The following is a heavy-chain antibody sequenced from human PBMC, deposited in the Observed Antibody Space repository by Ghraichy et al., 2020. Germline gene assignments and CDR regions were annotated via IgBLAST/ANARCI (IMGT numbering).Heavy chain of an antibody. CDR3: ARGAMTGYFDS. D-gene: IGHD3-9*01. CDR2: ISGYNGNT. J-gene: IGHJ4*02. Sequence: ASVKVSCKASGYTFSSYGIRWVRQAPGHGLEWMGVISGYNGNTKYAQNFQGRVTMTTDTSTSTAYMELRGLTSDDTAVYYCARGAMTGYFDSWGQGTLVTVSS. CDR1: GYTFSSYG. V-gene: IGHV1-18*01.